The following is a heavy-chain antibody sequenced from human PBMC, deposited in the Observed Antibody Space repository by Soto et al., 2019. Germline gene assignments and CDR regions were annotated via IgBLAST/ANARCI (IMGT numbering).Heavy chain of an antibody. D-gene: IGHD1-26*01. CDR3: VRDGERSGDAGDS. CDR1: GFTFSRHW. Sequence: EVQLVESGGALVQPGGSPRLSCAASGFTFSRHWMHWVRQAPGKGLMWISRIKGDGSSANYADSVRGRFTISRDNAKSTLYLQMDSLRAEDTAVYYCVRDGERSGDAGDSWGQGTQVTVSS. V-gene: IGHV3-74*01. CDR2: IKGDGSSA. J-gene: IGHJ4*02.